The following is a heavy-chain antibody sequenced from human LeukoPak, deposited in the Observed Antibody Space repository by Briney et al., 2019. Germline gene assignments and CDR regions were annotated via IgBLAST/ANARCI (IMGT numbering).Heavy chain of an antibody. D-gene: IGHD1-1*01. V-gene: IGHV4-30-2*01. J-gene: IGHJ4*02. CDR1: GGSISSDGYY. CDR2: IYHSGST. CDR3: ARVRSVQLERRGFDY. Sequence: SQTLSLTCTVSGGSISSDGYYWSWIRQPPGKGLEWIGYIYHSGSTCYNPSLKSRVTISVDRSKNQFSLKLSSVTAADTAVYYCARVRSVQLERRGFDYWGQGTLVTVSS.